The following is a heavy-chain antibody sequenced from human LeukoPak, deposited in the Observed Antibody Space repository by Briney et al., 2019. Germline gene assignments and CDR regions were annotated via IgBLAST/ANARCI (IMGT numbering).Heavy chain of an antibody. Sequence: PSETLSLTCTVSGGSISIYYWSWIRQPAGKGLEWIVRIYTSGSTNYNPSLKRRVPMSVDTSKNQFSLKLSSVTVADTAVYYCARATSIVEDDYWGQGTLVTVSS. J-gene: IGHJ4*02. CDR2: IYTSGST. CDR3: ARATSIVEDDY. V-gene: IGHV4-4*07. D-gene: IGHD3-22*01. CDR1: GGSISIYY.